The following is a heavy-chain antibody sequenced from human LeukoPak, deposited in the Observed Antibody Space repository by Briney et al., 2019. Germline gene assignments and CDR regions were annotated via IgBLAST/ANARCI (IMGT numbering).Heavy chain of an antibody. D-gene: IGHD3-3*01. J-gene: IGHJ3*02. V-gene: IGHV3-23*01. CDR2: ISGSGGST. CDR1: GFTFSSYA. Sequence: GGSLRLSGAASGFTFSSYAMSWVRQAPGKGLEWVSAISGSGGSTYYADSVKGRFTISRDNSKNTLYLQMNSLRAEDTAVYYCANTGLRFLDGGFDAFDIWGQGTMVTVSS. CDR3: ANTGLRFLDGGFDAFDI.